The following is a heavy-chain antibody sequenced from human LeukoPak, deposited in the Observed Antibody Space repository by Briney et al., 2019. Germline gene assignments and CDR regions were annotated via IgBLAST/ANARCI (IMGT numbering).Heavy chain of an antibody. J-gene: IGHJ4*02. V-gene: IGHV3-23*01. CDR3: AKDQSYQDYVWGSYRQPADY. CDR2: ISGSGGTT. Sequence: PGGALRLSCAASGFTFSSYAMSWGGQAPGKGVEGGSAISGSGGTTYYADPVTGRSTISRDNSKTTPYLQTNRLTAEDTAVYYCAKDQSYQDYVWGSYRQPADYWGQGTLVTVSP. CDR1: GFTFSSYA. D-gene: IGHD3-16*02.